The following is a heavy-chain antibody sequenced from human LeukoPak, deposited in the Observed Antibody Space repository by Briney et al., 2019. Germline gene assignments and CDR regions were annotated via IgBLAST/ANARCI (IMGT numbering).Heavy chain of an antibody. D-gene: IGHD3-3*01. CDR2: IIPIFGTA. J-gene: IGHJ6*03. CDR3: AGGYDFWSGSPYYYYYMAV. CDR1: GGTFSSYA. V-gene: IGHV1-69*01. Sequence: SVKVSCKASGGTFSSYAISWVRQAPGQGLEWMGGIIPIFGTANYAQKFQGRVTITADESTSTAYMELSSLRSEDTAVYYCAGGYDFWSGSPYYYYYMAVWAKGPRSPSP.